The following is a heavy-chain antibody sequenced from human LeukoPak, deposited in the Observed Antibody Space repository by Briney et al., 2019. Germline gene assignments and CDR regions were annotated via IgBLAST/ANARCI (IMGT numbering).Heavy chain of an antibody. V-gene: IGHV1-18*01. J-gene: IGHJ6*01. CDR3: ARDIVVVPAKERYYYYYGMDV. CDR1: GYTFTSYG. CDR2: ITAYNGNT. Sequence: ASVKVSCTASGYTFTSYGISWVPHAPGQGLEWMGWITAYNGNTNYAQKLQGRVTMTTDTSTSTAYMELRSLRSDDTAVYYCARDIVVVPAKERYYYYYGMDVWGQGTTVTVSS. D-gene: IGHD2-2*01.